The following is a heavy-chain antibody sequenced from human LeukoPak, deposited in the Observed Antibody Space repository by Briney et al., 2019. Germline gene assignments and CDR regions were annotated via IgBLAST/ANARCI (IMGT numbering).Heavy chain of an antibody. CDR3: ARVARGVAAPYFDY. Sequence: SETLSLTCAVSGGSISSGGYSWSWIRQPPGKGLECIGYIYHSGSTYYNPSLKSRVTISVDRSKNQFSLKLSSVTAADTAVYYCARVARGVAAPYFDYWGQGTLVTVSS. D-gene: IGHD6-6*01. V-gene: IGHV4-30-2*01. CDR2: IYHSGST. CDR1: GGSISSGGYS. J-gene: IGHJ4*02.